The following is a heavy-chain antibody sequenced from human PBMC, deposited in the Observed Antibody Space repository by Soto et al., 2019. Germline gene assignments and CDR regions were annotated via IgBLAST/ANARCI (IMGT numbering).Heavy chain of an antibody. V-gene: IGHV4-34*01. CDR3: ARGHLTYSGSFPSYYFDY. CDR1: GGSFSGYY. Sequence: SETLSLTCAVYGGSFSGYYWSWIRQPPGKGLEWIGEINHSGSTNYNPSLKSRVTISVDTSKNQFSLKLSSVTAADTAVYYCARGHLTYSGSFPSYYFDYWGQGTLVTVSS. CDR2: INHSGST. J-gene: IGHJ4*02. D-gene: IGHD1-26*01.